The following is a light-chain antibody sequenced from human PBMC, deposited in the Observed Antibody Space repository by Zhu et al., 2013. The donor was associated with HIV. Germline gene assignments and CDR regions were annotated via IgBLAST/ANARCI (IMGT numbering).Light chain of an antibody. CDR2: AAA. Sequence: DIQLTQSPSFLSASVGDRVTITCRASQGISSYLAWYQQKPGKVPKLLIYAAATLQSGVPSRFSGSGSGTEFTLTISSLQPEDFATYYCQQSSSPPLTFGGGTKVEIK. CDR3: QQSSSPPLT. J-gene: IGKJ4*01. CDR1: QGISSY. V-gene: IGKV1-9*01.